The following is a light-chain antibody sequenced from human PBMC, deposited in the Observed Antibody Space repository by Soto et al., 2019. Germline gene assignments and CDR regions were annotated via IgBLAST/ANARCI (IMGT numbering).Light chain of an antibody. Sequence: QLVLTQSPSASASLGASVKLTCTLSSGHSSDAIAWHQKKPEKGPRFLMNLNSDGSHTKGDRIPDRFSGSTSGAERYLTISSLQSEDEADYYCQTWGTGIVIFGGGTKLTVL. J-gene: IGLJ2*01. CDR3: QTWGTGIVI. CDR2: LNSDGSH. CDR1: SGHSSDA. V-gene: IGLV4-69*01.